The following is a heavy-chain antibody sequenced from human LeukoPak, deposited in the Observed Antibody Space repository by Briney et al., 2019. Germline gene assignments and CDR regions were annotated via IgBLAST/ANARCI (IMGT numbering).Heavy chain of an antibody. CDR1: GFTFSTYC. J-gene: IGHJ4*02. CDR3: VRDFRSADY. CDR2: ICPDGTVT. V-gene: IGHV3-74*01. Sequence: PGGSLRLSCAASGFTFSTYCMHWVRQAPGKGPMWASRICPDGTVTNYADSGKARFIISRDNARNTVYLQMNSLRVEDTAVYYCVRDFRSADYWGQGTLVTVSS.